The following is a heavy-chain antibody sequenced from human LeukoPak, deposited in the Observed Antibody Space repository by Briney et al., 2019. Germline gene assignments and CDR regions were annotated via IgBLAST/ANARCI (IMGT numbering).Heavy chain of an antibody. J-gene: IGHJ4*02. V-gene: IGHV1-69*13. CDR2: IIPIFGTA. CDR1: GYTFTSYG. D-gene: IGHD3-22*01. CDR3: AREGGHPDDSSGYYLDY. Sequence: GASVKVSRKASGYTFTSYGISWVRQAPGQGLEWMGGIIPIFGTANYAQKFQGRVTITADESTSTAYMELSSLRSEDTAVYYCAREGGHPDDSSGYYLDYWGQGTLVTVSS.